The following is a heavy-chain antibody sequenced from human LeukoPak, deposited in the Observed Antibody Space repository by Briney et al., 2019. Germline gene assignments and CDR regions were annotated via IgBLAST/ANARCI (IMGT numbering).Heavy chain of an antibody. J-gene: IGHJ4*02. V-gene: IGHV1-46*01. Sequence: ASVKVSCKASGYTFTGYFIHWVRQAPGQGLEWMGIINPSGGSTNYAQKFQGRVTMTRDTSTSTVYMELSSLRSEDTAVYYCARDLYHRYYDNSGYAFDYWGQGTLVTVSS. CDR1: GYTFTGYF. CDR2: INPSGGST. CDR3: ARDLYHRYYDNSGYAFDY. D-gene: IGHD3-22*01.